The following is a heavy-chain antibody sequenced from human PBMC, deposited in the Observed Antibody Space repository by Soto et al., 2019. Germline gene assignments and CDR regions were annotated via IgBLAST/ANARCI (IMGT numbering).Heavy chain of an antibody. Sequence: QVTLKESGPVLVKPTETLTLTCTVSGFSLSNARMGVSWIRQPPGKALEWLAHIFSNDEKSYSTSLKSRLTSSKDTSKSQVVLTMTNMDPVDTATYYCARSGYDFWSGYYTGYNWFDPWGQGTLVTVSS. CDR3: ARSGYDFWSGYYTGYNWFDP. D-gene: IGHD3-3*01. V-gene: IGHV2-26*01. CDR1: GFSLSNARMG. CDR2: IFSNDEK. J-gene: IGHJ5*02.